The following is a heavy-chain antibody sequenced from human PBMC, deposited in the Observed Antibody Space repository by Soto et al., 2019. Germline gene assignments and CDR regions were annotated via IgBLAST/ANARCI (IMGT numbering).Heavy chain of an antibody. V-gene: IGHV3-64*01. Sequence: GGSLRLSCAASGFTFSSYAMHWVRQAPGKGLEYVSAISSNGGSTYYANSVKGRFTIPRDNSKNTLYLQMGSLRAEDMAVYYCARVLMADCSGGSCYLLGYWGQGTLVTVSS. CDR1: GFTFSSYA. CDR3: ARVLMADCSGGSCYLLGY. CDR2: ISSNGGST. J-gene: IGHJ4*02. D-gene: IGHD2-15*01.